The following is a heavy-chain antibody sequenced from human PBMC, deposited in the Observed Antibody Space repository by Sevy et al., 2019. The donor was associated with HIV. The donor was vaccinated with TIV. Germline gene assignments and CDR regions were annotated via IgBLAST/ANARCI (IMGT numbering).Heavy chain of an antibody. J-gene: IGHJ5*02. CDR3: ARESGYSSGWNLDNWFDP. CDR2: IWHDGGNK. Sequence: GGSLRLSCAASGFTFSSYGMHWVRQAPGKGLEWVAVIWHDGGNKYNADSVKGRFTISRDNSKNTSYLQMNSLRAEDTAVYYCARESGYSSGWNLDNWFDPWGQGTLVTVSS. D-gene: IGHD6-19*01. CDR1: GFTFSSYG. V-gene: IGHV3-33*01.